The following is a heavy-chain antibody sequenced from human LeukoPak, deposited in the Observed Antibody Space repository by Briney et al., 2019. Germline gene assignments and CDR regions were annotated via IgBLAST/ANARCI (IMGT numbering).Heavy chain of an antibody. CDR2: ISSSSSYI. D-gene: IGHD2-2*01. CDR1: GFTFSSYS. Sequence: GGSLRLSCAASGFTFSSYSMNWVRQAPGKGLEWVSSISSSSSYIYYADSVKGRFTISRGNSKNTLYLQMNSLRAEDTAVYYCAKVSAFVVVPAAKIDPWGQGTLVTVSS. V-gene: IGHV3-21*04. CDR3: AKVSAFVVVPAAKIDP. J-gene: IGHJ5*02.